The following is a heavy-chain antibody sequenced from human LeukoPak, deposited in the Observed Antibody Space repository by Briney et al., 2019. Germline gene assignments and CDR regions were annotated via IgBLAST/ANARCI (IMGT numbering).Heavy chain of an antibody. CDR2: MNPNSGNT. CDR1: GYTFTSYD. Sequence: ASVKVSCKASGYTFTSYDINWVRQATGQGLEWMGWMNPNSGNTGYAQKFQGRVTMTRNTSISTAYMELSSLRSEDTAVYYCARGIVYEAYYYYYMDVWGKGITVTASS. J-gene: IGHJ6*03. CDR3: ARGIVYEAYYYYYMDV. V-gene: IGHV1-8*01. D-gene: IGHD2-8*01.